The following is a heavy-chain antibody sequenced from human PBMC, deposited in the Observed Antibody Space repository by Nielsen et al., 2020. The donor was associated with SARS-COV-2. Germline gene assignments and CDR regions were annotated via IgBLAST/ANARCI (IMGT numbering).Heavy chain of an antibody. CDR1: GYTFTSYA. J-gene: IGHJ6*02. V-gene: IGHV1-69*13. Sequence: SVKVSCKASGYTFTSYAISWERQAPGQGLEWMGGIIPIFGTANYAQKFQGRVTITADESTSTAYMELSSLRSEDTAVYYCARVYWNYVSYYYYYGMDVWGQGTTVTVSS. CDR3: ARVYWNYVSYYYYYGMDV. CDR2: IIPIFGTA. D-gene: IGHD1-7*01.